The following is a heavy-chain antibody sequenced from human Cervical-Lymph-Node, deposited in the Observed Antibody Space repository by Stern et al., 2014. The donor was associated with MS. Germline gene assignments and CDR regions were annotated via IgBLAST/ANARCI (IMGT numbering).Heavy chain of an antibody. J-gene: IGHJ4*02. CDR3: VRDFKYDTSGYYFYY. Sequence: VQLVQSGAEVKKPGSSVKVSCKASGGTFSSYGISWVRQAPGQGLEWMGGINPSFGTANNAQKSQGRVTITADESPTTACMELSSLRFEDTAVFYCVRDFKYDTSGYYFYYWGQGTLVTVSS. CDR1: GGTFSSYG. V-gene: IGHV1-69*01. D-gene: IGHD3-22*01. CDR2: INPSFGTA.